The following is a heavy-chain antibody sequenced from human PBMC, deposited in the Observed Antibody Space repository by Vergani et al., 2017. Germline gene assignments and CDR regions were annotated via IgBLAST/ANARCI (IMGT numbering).Heavy chain of an antibody. J-gene: IGHJ5*02. V-gene: IGHV4-31*01. CDR1: GGSISSGGYY. Sequence: QVQLQESGPGLVKPSQTLSLTCTVSGGSISSGGYYWSWIRQHPGKGLEWIGYIYYSGSTYYNPSLKSLVTISVVTSKNQFSLKLSSVTAADTAVYYCARGGGSSWYGRWFDPWGQGTLVTVSS. D-gene: IGHD6-13*01. CDR2: IYYSGST. CDR3: ARGGGSSWYGRWFDP.